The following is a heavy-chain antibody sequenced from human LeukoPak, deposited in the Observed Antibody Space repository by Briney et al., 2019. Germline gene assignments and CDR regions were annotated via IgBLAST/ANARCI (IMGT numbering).Heavy chain of an antibody. CDR2: ISYDGSNK. CDR3: ARDLLNDGEDY. CDR1: GFTFSSYA. Sequence: GRSLRLSCAASGFTFSSYAMHWVRQAPGKGLERVAVISYDGSNKYYADSVKGRFTISRDNSKNTLYLQMNSLRAEDTAVYYCARDLLNDGEDYWGQGTLVTVSS. J-gene: IGHJ4*02. D-gene: IGHD3-10*01. V-gene: IGHV3-30-3*01.